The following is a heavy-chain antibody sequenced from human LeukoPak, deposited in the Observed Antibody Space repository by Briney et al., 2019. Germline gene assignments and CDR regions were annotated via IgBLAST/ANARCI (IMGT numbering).Heavy chain of an antibody. V-gene: IGHV3-30*03. CDR1: GFTFSSYG. D-gene: IGHD5-18*01. Sequence: GGSLRLSCAASGFTFSSYGMHWVRQAPGKGLEWVAVISYDGSNKYYADSVKGRFTISRDNSKNTLYLQMNSLRAEDTAVYYCARVGMAGGPSSVDTAMAPIGMDVWGQGTTVTVSS. CDR3: ARVGMAGGPSSVDTAMAPIGMDV. CDR2: ISYDGSNK. J-gene: IGHJ6*02.